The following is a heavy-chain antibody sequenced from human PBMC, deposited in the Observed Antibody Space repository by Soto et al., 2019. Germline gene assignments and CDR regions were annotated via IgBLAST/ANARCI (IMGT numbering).Heavy chain of an antibody. J-gene: IGHJ3*02. CDR1: GGSISSGDYY. Sequence: QVQLQESGPGLVKPSQTLSLTCTVSGGSISSGDYYWSWIRQPPGKGLEWIGYIYYSGNTYYNPSLKSRVTISVDTSKNQFSLKLRSVTAADTAVYYCASRAAMYGGNRDDAFDIWGQGTMVTVSS. CDR3: ASRAAMYGGNRDDAFDI. V-gene: IGHV4-30-4*01. D-gene: IGHD2-15*01. CDR2: IYYSGNT.